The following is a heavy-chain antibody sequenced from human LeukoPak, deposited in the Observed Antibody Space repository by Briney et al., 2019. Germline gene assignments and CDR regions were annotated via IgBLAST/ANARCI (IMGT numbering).Heavy chain of an antibody. D-gene: IGHD3-10*01. CDR3: ARTGIREYYFDY. CDR2: TYYRSKWYN. Sequence: SQTLSLTCAISRDTVSSNSAAWNWIRQSPSRGLEWLGRTYYRSKWYNDYAVSVKGRIIINPDTSKNQFSLQVNSVTPQDTAVYYCARTGIREYYFDYWGQGTLVTVSS. V-gene: IGHV6-1*01. CDR1: RDTVSSNSAA. J-gene: IGHJ4*02.